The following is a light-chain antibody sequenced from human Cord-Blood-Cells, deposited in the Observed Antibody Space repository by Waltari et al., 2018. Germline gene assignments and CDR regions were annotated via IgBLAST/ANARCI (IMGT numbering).Light chain of an antibody. J-gene: IGLJ1*01. CDR2: DVS. CDR1: SSDVGGYNY. CDR3: SSYTSSSSYV. Sequence: QSALTQPASVSGSPGQSITISCTGTSSDVGGYNYLSWYHQHPGKAPKLMIYDVSNRPSGVSNRFSGSKSGNTASLTISGLQAEDEADYYCSSYTSSSSYVFGTGTKVTVL. V-gene: IGLV2-14*01.